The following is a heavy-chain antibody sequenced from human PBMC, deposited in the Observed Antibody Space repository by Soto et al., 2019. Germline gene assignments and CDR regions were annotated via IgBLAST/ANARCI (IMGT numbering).Heavy chain of an antibody. CDR3: AKDPPPYSSSWYYYYGMDV. CDR1: GFTFSSYA. Sequence: EVQLLESGGGLVQPGGSLRLSCAASGFTFSSYAMSWVRQAPGKGLEWVSAISGSGGSTYYADSVKGRFTISRDNSKNTLYLQMNSLRAEDTAVYYCAKDPPPYSSSWYYYYGMDVWGQGTTVTVSS. V-gene: IGHV3-23*01. CDR2: ISGSGGST. J-gene: IGHJ6*02. D-gene: IGHD6-13*01.